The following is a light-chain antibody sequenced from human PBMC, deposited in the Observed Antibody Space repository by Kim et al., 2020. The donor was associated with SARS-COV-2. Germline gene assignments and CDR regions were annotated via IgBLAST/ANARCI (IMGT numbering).Light chain of an antibody. CDR1: SSDVGNYKR. Sequence: QSALTQPPSVSGSPGQSVTISCTGTSSDVGNYKRVSWYQQPPGTAPKLMIYEVSNRPSGVPDRFSGSKSGNTASLTISGLQAEDEADYYCSSFTSSSTYVFGGGTQLTVL. J-gene: IGLJ2*01. CDR2: EVS. CDR3: SSFTSSSTYV. V-gene: IGLV2-18*02.